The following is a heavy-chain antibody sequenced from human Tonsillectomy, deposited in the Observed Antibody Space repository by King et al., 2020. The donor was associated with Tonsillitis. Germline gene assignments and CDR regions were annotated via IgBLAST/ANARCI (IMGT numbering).Heavy chain of an antibody. CDR1: GGSISSYS. V-gene: IGHV4-59*08. CDR3: ARFNVQGAWSSWFDP. Sequence: VQLQESGPRLVKPSETLSLTCTVSGGSISSYSWSWIRQPPGKGLEWIGYIYDSGSTSYNPSLKSRVTISVDTPKNQFSLKLSSVTAADTAVYYCARFNVQGAWSSWFDPWGQGTLVTVSS. J-gene: IGHJ5*02. D-gene: IGHD6-19*01. CDR2: IYDSGST.